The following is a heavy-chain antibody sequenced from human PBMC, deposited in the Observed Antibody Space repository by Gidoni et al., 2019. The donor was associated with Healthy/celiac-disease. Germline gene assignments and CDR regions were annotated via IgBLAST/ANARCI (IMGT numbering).Heavy chain of an antibody. V-gene: IGHV4-39*01. CDR1: GGSMSSSSYD. CDR2: ISYSWSP. D-gene: IGHD2-2*01. CDR3: ARWVVPGSGCWFDP. Sequence: QLQLQESGPGLVKPAETLSVNYTGAGGSMSSSSYDWGWIRQPPGTGLEWMGSISYSWSPYYTPSLKPRFTISVDTSNTQFSLKLSSVTAAYTAVYYCARWVVPGSGCWFDPWGQGTLVTLSS. J-gene: IGHJ5*02.